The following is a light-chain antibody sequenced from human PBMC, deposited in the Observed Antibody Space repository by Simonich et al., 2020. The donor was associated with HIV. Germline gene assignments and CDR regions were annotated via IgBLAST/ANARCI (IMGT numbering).Light chain of an antibody. CDR1: QSVLYSSNNKNY. J-gene: IGKJ4*01. CDR3: QQYHSIPPT. Sequence: DIVMTQSPDSLAVSLGERATINRNSSQSVLYSSNNKNYLTWYQQKPGQPPKLLIYWESTRESVVPDRFSGSGSGTDFTLTISSLQAEDVAVYYCQQYHSIPPTFGGGTKVEIK. V-gene: IGKV4-1*01. CDR2: WES.